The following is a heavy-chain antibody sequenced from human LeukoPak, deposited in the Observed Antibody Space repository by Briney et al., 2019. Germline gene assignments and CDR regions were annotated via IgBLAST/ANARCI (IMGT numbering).Heavy chain of an antibody. J-gene: IGHJ4*02. CDR3: ARGTYYYGSGSRRYYFDY. Sequence: PPETLSLTCAVYGGSFSGYYWSWIRQPPGKGLEWIGEINHSRSTNYNPSLKSRVTISVDTSKNQFSLKLSSVTAADTAVYYCARGTYYYGSGSRRYYFDYWGQGTLVTVSS. V-gene: IGHV4-34*01. D-gene: IGHD3-10*01. CDR2: INHSRST. CDR1: GGSFSGYY.